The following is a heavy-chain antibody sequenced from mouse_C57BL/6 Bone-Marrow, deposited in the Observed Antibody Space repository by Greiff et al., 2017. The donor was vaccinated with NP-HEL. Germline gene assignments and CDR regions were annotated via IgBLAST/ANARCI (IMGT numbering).Heavy chain of an antibody. V-gene: IGHV14-4*01. CDR2: IDPENGDT. CDR3: TTYDYEGFAY. J-gene: IGHJ3*01. Sequence: VHVKQSGAELVRPGASVKLSCTASGFNIKDDYMHWVKQRPEQGLEWIGWIDPENGDTEYASKFQGKATITADTSSNTAYLQLSSLTSEDTAVYYCTTYDYEGFAYWGQGTLVTVSA. CDR1: GFNIKDDY. D-gene: IGHD2-4*01.